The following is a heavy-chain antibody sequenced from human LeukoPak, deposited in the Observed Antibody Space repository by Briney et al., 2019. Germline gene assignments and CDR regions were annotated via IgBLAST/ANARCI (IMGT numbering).Heavy chain of an antibody. Sequence: SGCTLRSYRLNLDRQAPGKGLEWVSSINSSSSHIYYADSVKGRFTITRDNAKNSLYLQMNSLGAEDTAVYYCARNYGSASYLDYYYGMGVWCKGPTVTVS. CDR1: GCTLRSYR. CDR3: ARNYGSASYLDYYYGMGV. V-gene: IGHV3-21*01. D-gene: IGHD3-10*01. CDR2: INSSSSHI. J-gene: IGHJ6*04.